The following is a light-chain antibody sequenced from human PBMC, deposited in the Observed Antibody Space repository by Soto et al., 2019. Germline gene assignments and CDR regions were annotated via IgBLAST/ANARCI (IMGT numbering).Light chain of an antibody. J-gene: IGKJ2*01. CDR1: QSISSW. CDR3: QQYSSSSPT. V-gene: IGKV1-5*01. Sequence: DIQMTQSPSTLSASVGDRVTITCRASQSISSWLAWYQQKPGKAPKLLIYGASSLESGVPSRFSGSGSVTEFTLPIDSLQPDDFATYYCQQYSSSSPTFGQGTKLEIK. CDR2: GAS.